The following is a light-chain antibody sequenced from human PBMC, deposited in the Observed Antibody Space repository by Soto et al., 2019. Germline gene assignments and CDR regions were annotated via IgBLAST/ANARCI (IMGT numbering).Light chain of an antibody. CDR2: GAS. CDR3: HQYNNWPPLT. Sequence: EIVMTQSPATLSVSPGERATLSCRASQSVSSNLAWYQQKPGQAPRLLIYGASTRATGIPARFSGSGAGTEFTLTISSRQSEDFAVYYCHQYNNWPPLTFGGGTKVEIK. J-gene: IGKJ4*01. V-gene: IGKV3-15*01. CDR1: QSVSSN.